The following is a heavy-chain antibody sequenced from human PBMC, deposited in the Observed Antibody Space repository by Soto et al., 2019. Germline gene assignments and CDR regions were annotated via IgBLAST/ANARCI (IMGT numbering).Heavy chain of an antibody. V-gene: IGHV4-59*01. D-gene: IGHD1-26*01. J-gene: IGHJ3*02. CDR3: ARVGGAPLGAFDI. CDR1: GASINSYY. CDR2: LYYSGSS. Sequence: SETLSLTCTVSGASINSYYWSWIRQPPGKGLEWIGYLYYSGSSNYNPSLKSRVTISLDASKNQFSLKLSSVTAADTAVYYCARVGGAPLGAFDIWGQGTMVTVSS.